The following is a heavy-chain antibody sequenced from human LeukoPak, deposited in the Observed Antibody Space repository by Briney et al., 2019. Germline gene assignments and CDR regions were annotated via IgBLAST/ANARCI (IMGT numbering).Heavy chain of an antibody. D-gene: IGHD2/OR15-2a*01. V-gene: IGHV1-69*01. J-gene: IGHJ4*02. CDR2: IIPMFGTG. CDR1: GGTFRNYV. CDR3: VIFPRDILRYSADY. Sequence: SVKVSCKASGGTFRNYVVTWVRQAPGQGLEWMGGIIPMFGTGNYAQKLQGRVTITADESTSTAYMEPSSLRLEDTAVYYCVIFPRDILRYSADYWGQGTLVTVSS.